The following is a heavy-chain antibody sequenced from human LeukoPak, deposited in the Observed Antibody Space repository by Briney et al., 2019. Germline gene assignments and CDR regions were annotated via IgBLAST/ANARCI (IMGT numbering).Heavy chain of an antibody. D-gene: IGHD5-18*01. CDR1: GYTFTTYY. Sequence: GASVKVSCKASGYTFTTYYMHWVRQAPGQGLEWMGVINPSGGSTSYAQKFQGRVTMTRDTSTSTAYMELSRLKSDDTAVYYCARGEYSYGPVDYWGQGTLVTVSS. CDR2: INPSGGST. CDR3: ARGEYSYGPVDY. J-gene: IGHJ4*02. V-gene: IGHV1-46*01.